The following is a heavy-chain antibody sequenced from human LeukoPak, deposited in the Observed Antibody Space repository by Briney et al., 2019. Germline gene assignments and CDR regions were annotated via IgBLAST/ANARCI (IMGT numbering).Heavy chain of an antibody. CDR2: MNPNSGNT. Sequence: ASVKVSCKASGYTFTSYDINWVRQATGQGLEWVGWMNPNSGNTGYAQKFQGRVTMTRNTSISTAYMELSSLRSEDTAVYYCARGKGYCSGGSCPPYNWFDPWGQGTLVTVSS. J-gene: IGHJ5*02. D-gene: IGHD2-15*01. CDR1: GYTFTSYD. V-gene: IGHV1-8*01. CDR3: ARGKGYCSGGSCPPYNWFDP.